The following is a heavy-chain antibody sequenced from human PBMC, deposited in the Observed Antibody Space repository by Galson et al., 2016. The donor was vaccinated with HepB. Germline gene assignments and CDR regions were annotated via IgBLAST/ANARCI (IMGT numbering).Heavy chain of an antibody. V-gene: IGHV3-11*01. J-gene: IGHJ3*02. CDR1: GFTFSDYH. CDR3: ARNQWIQLGDSLYM. CDR2: ISSSGSNK. Sequence: SLRLSCAASGFTFSDYHMSWIRQAPGKGLEWVSYISSSGSNKYYADSVKGRFTISRDNAKNSLYLQMNSLRAEDTAVYYCARNQWIQLGDSLYMWGQGKMVTVSS. D-gene: IGHD5-18*01.